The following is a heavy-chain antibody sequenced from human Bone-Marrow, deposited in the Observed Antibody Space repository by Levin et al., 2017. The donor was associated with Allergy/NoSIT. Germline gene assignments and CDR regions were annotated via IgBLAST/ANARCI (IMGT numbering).Heavy chain of an antibody. V-gene: IGHV1-2*02. CDR3: ARDPDYYDRAFDI. J-gene: IGHJ3*02. CDR2: INPNSGGT. D-gene: IGHD3-22*01. Sequence: ASVKDSCKASGYTFTDYYMNWVRQAPGQGLEWMGWINPNSGGTNYAQKFQGRVTMTRDTSISTAYMELSGLRSDDTAVYYCARDPDYYDRAFDIWGQGTMVTVSS. CDR1: GYTFTDYY.